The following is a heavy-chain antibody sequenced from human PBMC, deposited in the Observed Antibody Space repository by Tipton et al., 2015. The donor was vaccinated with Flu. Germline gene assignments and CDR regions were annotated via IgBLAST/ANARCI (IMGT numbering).Heavy chain of an antibody. CDR2: ISSSSSTI. CDR1: GFTFSSFS. V-gene: IGHV3-48*01. J-gene: IGHJ6*02. Sequence: SLRLSCAASGFTFSSFSMNWVRQAPGKGLEWVSYISSSSSTIYYADSVKGRFTISRDNAKNSVYLQMNSLRAEDTAVYYCARGIAARPYYYYYGMDVWDQGP. D-gene: IGHD6-6*01. CDR3: ARGIAARPYYYYYGMDV.